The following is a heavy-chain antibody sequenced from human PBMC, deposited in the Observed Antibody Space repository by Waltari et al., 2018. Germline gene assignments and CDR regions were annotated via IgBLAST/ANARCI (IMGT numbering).Heavy chain of an antibody. D-gene: IGHD3-3*01. Sequence: QVQLQQWGAGLLKPSETLSLTCAVYGGSFSGYYWSWIRQPPGRGLEWIGEINHSGTTNYNPSLKSRVTISVDTSKNQFSLKLSSGTAADTAVYYCARGGGYDFWSGYSSPFDYWGQGTLVTVSS. J-gene: IGHJ4*02. CDR1: GGSFSGYY. CDR3: ARGGGYDFWSGYSSPFDY. V-gene: IGHV4-34*01. CDR2: INHSGTT.